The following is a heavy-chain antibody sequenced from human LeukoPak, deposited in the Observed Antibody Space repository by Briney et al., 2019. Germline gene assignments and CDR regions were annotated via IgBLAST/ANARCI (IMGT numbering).Heavy chain of an antibody. CDR3: ARDEGADFWSGYSYYYYGMDV. V-gene: IGHV3-11*01. CDR2: ISSSGSTI. Sequence: PGGSLRLSCAASGFTFSDYYMSWIRQAPGKGLEWVSYISSSGSTIYYADSVKGRFTTSRDNAKNSLYLQMNSLRAEDTAVYYCARDEGADFWSGYSYYYYGMDVWGQGTTVTVSS. CDR1: GFTFSDYY. D-gene: IGHD3-3*01. J-gene: IGHJ6*02.